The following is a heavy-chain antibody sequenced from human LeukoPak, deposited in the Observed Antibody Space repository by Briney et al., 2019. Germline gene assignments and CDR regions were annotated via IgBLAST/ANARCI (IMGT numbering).Heavy chain of an antibody. CDR1: GGTFSGYA. V-gene: IGHV1-18*01. CDR2: ISAFNGKT. Sequence: ASVKVSCKASGGTFSGYAISWVRQAPGQGLEWMGWISAFNGKTNYAQNLQGRDTMTTDTSTTTTYMELRSLRSDDTAVYYCARSSGNSRYYGMDVWGQGTTVTVSS. J-gene: IGHJ6*02. D-gene: IGHD3-10*01. CDR3: ARSSGNSRYYGMDV.